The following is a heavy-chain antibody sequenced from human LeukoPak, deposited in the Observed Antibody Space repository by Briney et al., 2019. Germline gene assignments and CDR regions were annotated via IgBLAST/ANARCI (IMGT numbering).Heavy chain of an antibody. Sequence: NAGGSLRLSCAASGFTFSSYAMSWVRQAPGKGLEWVSSISSSSSYIYYAGSVKGRFTISRDNAKNSLYLQMNSLRAEDTAVYYCARDSSFDYWGQGTLVTVSS. V-gene: IGHV3-21*01. J-gene: IGHJ4*02. CDR1: GFTFSSYA. CDR2: ISSSSSYI. CDR3: ARDSSFDY. D-gene: IGHD6-13*01.